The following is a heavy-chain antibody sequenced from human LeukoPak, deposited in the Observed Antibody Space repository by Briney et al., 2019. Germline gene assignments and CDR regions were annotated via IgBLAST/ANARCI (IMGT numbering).Heavy chain of an antibody. CDR3: ARSNPKYDFWSGYPPFDNWFDP. J-gene: IGHJ5*02. CDR2: IKQDGSEK. CDR1: GFTFSSYW. V-gene: IGHV3-7*01. D-gene: IGHD3-3*01. Sequence: GGSLRLSCAASGFTFSSYWMSWVRQAPGKGLEWVANIKQDGSEKYYVDTVKGRFTISRDNAKNSLYLQMNSLRAEDTAVYYCARSNPKYDFWSGYPPFDNWFDPWGQGTLVTVSS.